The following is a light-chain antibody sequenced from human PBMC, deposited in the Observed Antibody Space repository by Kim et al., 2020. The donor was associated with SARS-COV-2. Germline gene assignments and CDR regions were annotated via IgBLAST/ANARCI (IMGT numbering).Light chain of an antibody. CDR3: AVWDGSLKQGG. Sequence: QSVLTQPPSASGTPGQRVTISCSGSSSNIGSNNVVWYQQLPGAAPNLLIYSNNQRPSGIPDRFSGSRSGTSASLAISGLQSGDEADYYCAVWDGSLKQGGVGGGTQLTVL. V-gene: IGLV1-44*01. J-gene: IGLJ7*01. CDR2: SNN. CDR1: SSNIGSNN.